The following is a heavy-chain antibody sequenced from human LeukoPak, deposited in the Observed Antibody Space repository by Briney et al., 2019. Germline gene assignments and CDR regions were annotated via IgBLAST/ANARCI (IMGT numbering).Heavy chain of an antibody. D-gene: IGHD4-17*01. CDR2: IYGGGST. CDR3: ARDHNGDYIIDE. Sequence: GGSLRLSCAASGFTVSSKYMSWVRQAPGKGLEWVSLIYGGGSTYYADSVKGRFTISRDNSKNTLYLQMTSLRVEDTAVFYCARDHNGDYIIDEWGQGTLVTVSS. CDR1: GFTVSSKY. J-gene: IGHJ4*02. V-gene: IGHV3-66*01.